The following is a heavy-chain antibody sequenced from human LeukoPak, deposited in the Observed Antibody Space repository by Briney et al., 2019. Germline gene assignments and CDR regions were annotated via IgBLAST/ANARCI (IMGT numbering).Heavy chain of an antibody. Sequence: ASVKVSCKASGYTFTSYGISWVRQAPGQGLEWMGWIIAYNGNTNYAQKLQGRVTMTTDTSTSTAYMELRSLRSDDTAVYYCAAVAFATHGRDYWGQGTLVTVSS. D-gene: IGHD2-15*01. J-gene: IGHJ4*02. V-gene: IGHV1-18*01. CDR2: IIAYNGNT. CDR1: GYTFTSYG. CDR3: AAVAFATHGRDY.